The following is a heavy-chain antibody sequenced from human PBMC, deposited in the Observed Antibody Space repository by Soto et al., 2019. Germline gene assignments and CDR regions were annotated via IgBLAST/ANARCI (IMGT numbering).Heavy chain of an antibody. D-gene: IGHD6-19*01. J-gene: IGHJ6*02. CDR1: GYTFTGYY. CDR2: INPNSGGT. V-gene: IGHV1-2*02. Sequence: ASVKVSCKASGYTFTGYYMHWVRQAPGQGLEWMGWINPNSGGTNYAQKFQGRVTMTRDTSISTAYMELSRLKCDDTAVYYCARVGSRGWYGGLDVWGQGTTVTVSS. CDR3: ARVGSRGWYGGLDV.